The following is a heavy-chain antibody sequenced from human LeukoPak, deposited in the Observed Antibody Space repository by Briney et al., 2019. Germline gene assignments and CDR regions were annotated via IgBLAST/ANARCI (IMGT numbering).Heavy chain of an antibody. V-gene: IGHV1-69*13. J-gene: IGHJ4*02. CDR2: IIPIFGTA. CDR1: GGTFSSYA. Sequence: ASVKVSCKASGGTFSSYAISWVRQAPGQGLEWMGGIIPIFGTANYAQKFQGRVTITADESTSTAYMELGSLRSEDTAVYYCASPSRYCSSTSCYGYWGQGTLVTVSS. CDR3: ASPSRYCSSTSCYGY. D-gene: IGHD2-2*01.